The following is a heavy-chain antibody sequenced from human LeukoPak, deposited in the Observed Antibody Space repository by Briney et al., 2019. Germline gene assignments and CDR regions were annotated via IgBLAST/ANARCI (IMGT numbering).Heavy chain of an antibody. D-gene: IGHD3-9*01. CDR1: GGSISNYY. Sequence: SETLSLTCTVSGGSISNYYWSWIRQPPGKGLEWIGDIYYTGSTNYNPSLKSRVTISVDTSKNQFSLKLSSVAAADTAVYYCARDRGYYDILTGYLRSHVFDSWGQGTLVTVSS. J-gene: IGHJ4*02. CDR2: IYYTGST. CDR3: ARDRGYYDILTGYLRSHVFDS. V-gene: IGHV4-59*01.